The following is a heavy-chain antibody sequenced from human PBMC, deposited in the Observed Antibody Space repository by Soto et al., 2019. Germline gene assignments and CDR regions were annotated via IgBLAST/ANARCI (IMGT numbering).Heavy chain of an antibody. CDR3: AVQGGYSYGGFDY. J-gene: IGHJ4*02. Sequence: GGSLRLSCAASGFTFSSYAMHWVRQAPGKGLEWVAVISYDGSNKYYADSVKGRFTISRDNSKNTLYLQMNSLRAEDTAVYYCAVQGGYSYGGFDYWGQGTLVIVSS. CDR2: ISYDGSNK. V-gene: IGHV3-30-3*01. CDR1: GFTFSSYA. D-gene: IGHD5-18*01.